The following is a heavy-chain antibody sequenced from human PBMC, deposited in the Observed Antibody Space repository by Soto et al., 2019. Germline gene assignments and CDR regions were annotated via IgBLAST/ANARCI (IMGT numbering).Heavy chain of an antibody. J-gene: IGHJ4*02. V-gene: IGHV4-31*03. D-gene: IGHD2-21*01. CDR3: ARGRASSGAGGNSYFDY. CDR1: GGSIASGDKY. CDR2: IYYSGST. Sequence: QVQLQESGPGLVKPSQTLSLTCTVSGGSIASGDKYWSWIRQHPGKGLEWVGYIYYSGSTYHSPSLKSRVTISVDTSNNQFSLKLSSVTAADTAVYYCARGRASSGAGGNSYFDYWGQGILVSVSS.